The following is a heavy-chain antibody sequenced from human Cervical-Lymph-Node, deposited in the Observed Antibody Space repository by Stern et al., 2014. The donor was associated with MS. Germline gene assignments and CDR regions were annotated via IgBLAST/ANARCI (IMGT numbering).Heavy chain of an antibody. CDR1: GGTFSSYN. D-gene: IGHD1-26*01. J-gene: IGHJ4*02. Sequence: VKLEQSGAEVKKPGSSVTVPCKVSGGTFSSYNLNWGCTDHGQGFEWMGGIIPIFSTTNYAQRFQGKVTITADGSTSTAYMEVTSLRSEDTAVYYCAREGIPGAGGTFDNWGQGTLVIVSS. CDR3: AREGIPGAGGTFDN. V-gene: IGHV1-69*01. CDR2: IIPIFSTT.